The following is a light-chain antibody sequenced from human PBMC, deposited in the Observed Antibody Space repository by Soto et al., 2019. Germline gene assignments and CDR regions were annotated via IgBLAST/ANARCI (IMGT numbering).Light chain of an antibody. V-gene: IGKV1D-8*03. J-gene: IGKJ2*01. CDR2: DAS. Sequence: VIWVTQSPSLVSASAGDRVTISCRMSQGINSDLAWYQQKPGKAPELLIYDASTLQTGVPSRFSGSGSGTDFTLTIGSLQSEDFGTYYCQQYCSFPVTFGQGTRLEIK. CDR1: QGINSD. CDR3: QQYCSFPVT.